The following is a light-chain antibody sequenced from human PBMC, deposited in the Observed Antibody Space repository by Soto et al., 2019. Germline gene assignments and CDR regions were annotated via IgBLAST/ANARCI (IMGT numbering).Light chain of an antibody. CDR2: GAS. CDR3: QQYGSAWT. J-gene: IGKJ1*01. V-gene: IGKV3-20*01. Sequence: EIVLTQSPGTLSLSPGERATLSCRASQSVSSSNLAWYQQRPGQAPRLLIYGASTRVTGIPDKFSGSGSGTDFTLTISRLEPDDFAVYYCQQYGSAWTFGQGTKVEIK. CDR1: QSVSSSN.